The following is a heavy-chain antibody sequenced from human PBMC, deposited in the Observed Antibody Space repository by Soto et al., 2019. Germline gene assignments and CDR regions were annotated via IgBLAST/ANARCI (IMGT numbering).Heavy chain of an antibody. V-gene: IGHV1-46*01. D-gene: IGHD2-21*02. Sequence: ASVKVSCKASGYTFTSYYMHWVRQAPGQGLEWMGIINPSGGSTSYAQKFQGRVTMTRDTSTSTVYMELSSLRSEDTAVYYCARDVTYFCGDCYSRGFFDYWGQGTLVTVSS. J-gene: IGHJ4*02. CDR1: GYTFTSYY. CDR3: ARDVTYFCGDCYSRGFFDY. CDR2: INPSGGST.